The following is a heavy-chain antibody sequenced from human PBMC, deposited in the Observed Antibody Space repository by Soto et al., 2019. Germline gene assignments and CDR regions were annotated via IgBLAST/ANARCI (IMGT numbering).Heavy chain of an antibody. Sequence: QVQLVQSGDEVKKPGASVKVSCKASGYIFVNYGIAWVRQAPGQGLEWMGWISPYTGNTHSATKVQGRLTMTTDTSPSKAYMDMGSLTSDDTAVYYCVRLYHSVTPTPPDVWGQGTTVTVS. D-gene: IGHD2-15*01. V-gene: IGHV1-18*01. CDR2: ISPYTGNT. J-gene: IGHJ6*02. CDR3: VRLYHSVTPTPPDV. CDR1: GYIFVNYG.